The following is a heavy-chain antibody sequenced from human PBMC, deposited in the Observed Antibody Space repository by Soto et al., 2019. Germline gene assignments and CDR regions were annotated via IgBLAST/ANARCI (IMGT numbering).Heavy chain of an antibody. CDR2: IIPIFGTA. CDR1: GGTFSSYA. V-gene: IGHV1-69*01. J-gene: IGHJ5*02. Sequence: QVQLVQSGAEVKKPGSSVKVSCKASGGTFSSYAISWVRHAPGQGLEWMGGIIPIFGTANYAQKFQGRVTITADESTSTAYMELSSLRSEDTAVYYCARGFNTTWYYDFWSGYHSGWFDPWGQGTLVTVSS. CDR3: ARGFNTTWYYDFWSGYHSGWFDP. D-gene: IGHD3-3*01.